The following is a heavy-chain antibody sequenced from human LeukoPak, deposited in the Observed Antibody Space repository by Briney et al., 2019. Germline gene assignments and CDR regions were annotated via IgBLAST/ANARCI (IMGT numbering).Heavy chain of an antibody. V-gene: IGHV3-7*01. D-gene: IGHD2-2*01. CDR2: IKQDGGEK. J-gene: IGHJ4*02. Sequence: GGSLRLSCEASGFTLGSYWMSWARQAPGKGLEWVANIKQDGGEKYYVDSVKGRFTIFRDNGKNSLYLQMTSLRAEDTAVYYCARGPREYCSTTRCSFDYWGQGTLVTVSS. CDR1: GFTLGSYW. CDR3: ARGPREYCSTTRCSFDY.